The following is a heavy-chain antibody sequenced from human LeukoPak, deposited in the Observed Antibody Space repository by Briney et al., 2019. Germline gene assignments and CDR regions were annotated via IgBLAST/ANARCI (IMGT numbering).Heavy chain of an antibody. Sequence: PSQTLSLTCTVSGGSISSGGHSWSWIRQPPGKGLEWIGYIYHSGSGSTYYNPSLKSRVTISVDTSKNQFSLKLSSVTAADTAVYYCARVSTTSDYWGQGTLVTVSS. D-gene: IGHD1-14*01. CDR2: IYHSGSGST. V-gene: IGHV4-30-2*01. CDR1: GGSISSGGHS. J-gene: IGHJ4*02. CDR3: ARVSTTSDY.